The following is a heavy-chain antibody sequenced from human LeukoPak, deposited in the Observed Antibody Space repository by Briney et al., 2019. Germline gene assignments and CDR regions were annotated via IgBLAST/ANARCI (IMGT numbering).Heavy chain of an antibody. D-gene: IGHD6-19*01. V-gene: IGHV3-48*03. CDR3: ARPGIAVAGDFDY. CDR2: ISSSGSTI. Sequence: PGGSLRLSCAASGFTFSSYEMNWVRQAAGKGLEWVSYISSSGSTIYYADSVKGRFTISRDNAKNSLYLQMNSLRAEDTAVYYCARPGIAVAGDFDYWGQGTLVTVSS. CDR1: GFTFSSYE. J-gene: IGHJ4*02.